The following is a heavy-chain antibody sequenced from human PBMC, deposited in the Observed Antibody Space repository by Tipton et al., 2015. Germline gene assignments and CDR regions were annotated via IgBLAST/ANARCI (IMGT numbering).Heavy chain of an antibody. CDR3: ARGIGYSWYYFDY. V-gene: IGHV3-74*01. CDR2: INSDGSST. D-gene: IGHD6-25*01. Sequence: SLRLSCAASGFTFSSYGMHWVRQAPGKGLEWVARINSDGSSTSYANSVKGRFTISRDSAKNTLYLQMNSLRAEDTAVYYCARGIGYSWYYFDYWGQGTLVTVSS. J-gene: IGHJ4*02. CDR1: GFTFSSYG.